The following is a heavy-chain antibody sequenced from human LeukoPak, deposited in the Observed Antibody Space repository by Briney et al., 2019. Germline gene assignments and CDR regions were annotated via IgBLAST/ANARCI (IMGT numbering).Heavy chain of an antibody. D-gene: IGHD5-18*01. V-gene: IGHV1-18*01. Sequence: GASVKVSCKASGYSFVGYGITWVRQAPGQGLEWMGWFNPENGNTNYAQKVQGRVTMTEDTSTDIAYMELTSLTSEDTAVYYCATDLSGYSNGYALDSWGQGTLVTVSS. CDR2: FNPENGNT. J-gene: IGHJ4*02. CDR1: GYSFVGYG. CDR3: ATDLSGYSNGYALDS.